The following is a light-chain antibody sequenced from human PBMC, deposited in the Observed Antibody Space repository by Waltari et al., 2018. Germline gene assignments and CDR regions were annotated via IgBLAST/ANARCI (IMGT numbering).Light chain of an antibody. CDR2: GAS. CDR3: QQYGSSVMYT. CDR1: QSITKKF. Sequence: TLSLSPGERATLSCRASQSITKKFFAWYQQKPGQAPRLLIYGASSRAAGIPDRFSGSGSGTDFTLTISRLEPEDSAVYYCQQYGSSVMYTFGQGTKLEI. J-gene: IGKJ2*01. V-gene: IGKV3-20*01.